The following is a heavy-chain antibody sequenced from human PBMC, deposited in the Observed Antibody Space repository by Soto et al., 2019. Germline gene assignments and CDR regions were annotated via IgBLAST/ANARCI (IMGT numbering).Heavy chain of an antibody. V-gene: IGHV3-49*04. CDR1: GFTFHDHG. CDR2: IRSSRYGATT. D-gene: IGHD3-22*01. J-gene: IGHJ4*02. CDR3: AKSEDDSSAYVGYFDY. Sequence: GGSLRLSCATSGFTFHDHGMSWVRQAPGKGLDWVGFIRSSRYGATTEYAASVKGRFFISRDDSKSIAFLQINSLRGEDTAVYYCAKSEDDSSAYVGYFDYWGQGTMVTVSS.